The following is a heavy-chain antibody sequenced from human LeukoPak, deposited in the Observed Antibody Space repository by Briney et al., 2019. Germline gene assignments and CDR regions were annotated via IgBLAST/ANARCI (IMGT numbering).Heavy chain of an antibody. J-gene: IGHJ4*02. CDR1: GYTFTSYG. Sequence: GASVKVSCKASGYTFTSYGISWVRQAPGQGLEWIGWISAYNGNTNYAQKLQGRVTMTTDTSTSTAYMELRSLRSDDTAVYYCARPLGGFWSGYYPDWGQGTLVTVSS. CDR2: ISAYNGNT. D-gene: IGHD3-3*01. V-gene: IGHV1-18*01. CDR3: ARPLGGFWSGYYPD.